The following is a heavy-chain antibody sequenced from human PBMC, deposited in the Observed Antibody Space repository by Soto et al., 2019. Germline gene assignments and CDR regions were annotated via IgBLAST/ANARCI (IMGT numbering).Heavy chain of an antibody. J-gene: IGHJ4*02. Sequence: QVQLVESGGGVVQPGRSLRLSCAASGFTFSSYGMQWVRQAPGKGLEWVAVISYGGSNKYYADSVKDRFTISRDNSKSTLYLQMNSLRADDTAVYYCVAGQYFFDYCGQGTLVTVSS. CDR2: ISYGGSNK. D-gene: IGHD6-19*01. CDR3: VAGQYFFDY. CDR1: GFTFSSYG. V-gene: IGHV3-30*03.